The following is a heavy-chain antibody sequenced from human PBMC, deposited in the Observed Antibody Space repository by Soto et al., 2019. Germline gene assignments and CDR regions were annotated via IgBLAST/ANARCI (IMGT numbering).Heavy chain of an antibody. CDR2: VYYRGTT. CDR3: VRHQRYSSGWYIDY. V-gene: IGHV4-39*01. CDR1: GGSINSNNYY. J-gene: IGHJ4*02. Sequence: QLQLQESAPGLVKPSETLSLTCTVSGGSINSNNYYWGWIRQPPGKGLEWIGNVYYRGTTYYNPSLKGRVPISVDTSKNQFSLELGSVTAADTAVFFCVRHQRYSSGWYIDYWGQGTLVTASS. D-gene: IGHD6-19*01.